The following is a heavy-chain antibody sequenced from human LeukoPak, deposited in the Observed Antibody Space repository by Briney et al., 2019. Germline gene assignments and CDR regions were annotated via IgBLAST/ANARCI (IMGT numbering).Heavy chain of an antibody. CDR2: IIPIFGTA. CDR3: ARSMYYYDSSDNGXAFDI. Sequence: LGKVSCKAAGGILSSYAISWVRRSPGQGRGGMGGIIPIFGTANYSQKFQGRVTITAEESTRTAYMQLSSPRSEDTALYYRARSMYYYDSSDNGXAFDIXGXXTMXTVSS. CDR1: GGILSSYA. J-gene: IGHJ3*02. D-gene: IGHD3-22*01. V-gene: IGHV1-69*13.